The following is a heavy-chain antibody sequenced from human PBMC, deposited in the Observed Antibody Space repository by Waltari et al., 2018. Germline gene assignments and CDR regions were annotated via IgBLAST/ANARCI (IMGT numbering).Heavy chain of an antibody. Sequence: VQLVQSGAEVKKPGASVKVSCKASGYTFTSYDINWVRQATGQGLEWMGWMNPNSGNTGYAQKFQGRVTITRNTSISTAYMELSSLRSEDTAVYYCARVRPYKQRAVYCSGGSCYSWFDPWGQGTLVTVSS. CDR1: GYTFTSYD. CDR2: MNPNSGNT. V-gene: IGHV1-8*03. D-gene: IGHD2-15*01. CDR3: ARVRPYKQRAVYCSGGSCYSWFDP. J-gene: IGHJ5*02.